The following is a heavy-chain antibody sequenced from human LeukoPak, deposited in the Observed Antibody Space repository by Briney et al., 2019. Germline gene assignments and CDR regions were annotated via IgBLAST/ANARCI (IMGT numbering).Heavy chain of an antibody. V-gene: IGHV4-39*01. CDR1: GDSISRSSYY. J-gene: IGHJ4*02. CDR2: VYYRGNT. D-gene: IGHD3-3*01. Sequence: KPSETLSLTCSVSGDSISRSSYYWGWIRQPPGKGLEWIGHVYYRGNTYYNPSLKSRVTISIDTSKNLFSLNLRSVTAADTAMYFCARYYDFWSGYDFWGQGPLVTVSS. CDR3: ARYYDFWSGYDF.